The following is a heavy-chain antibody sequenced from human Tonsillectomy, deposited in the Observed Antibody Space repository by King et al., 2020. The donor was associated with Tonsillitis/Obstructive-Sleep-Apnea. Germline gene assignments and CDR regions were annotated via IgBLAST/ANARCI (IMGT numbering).Heavy chain of an antibody. D-gene: IGHD3-3*01. CDR1: EFSFSRYW. CDR3: ARGLRFLVWLPLPFDY. V-gene: IGHV3-7*01. CDR2: IRQDGSEK. J-gene: IGHJ4*02. Sequence: DVQLVESGGGLVQPGGSLRLSCAASEFSFSRYWMSWVRQAPGKGLEWVANIRQDGSEKFYVDSVKGRFTISRDNAKNSLYLQMNSLRAEDTAVYFCARGLRFLVWLPLPFDYWGQGTLVTVSS.